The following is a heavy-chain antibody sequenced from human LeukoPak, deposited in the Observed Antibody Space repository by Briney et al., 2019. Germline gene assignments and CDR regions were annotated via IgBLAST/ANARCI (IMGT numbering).Heavy chain of an antibody. V-gene: IGHV3-11*04. CDR2: LSENGDTI. J-gene: IGHJ4*02. D-gene: IGHD1-14*01. CDR1: GFTFSDYY. Sequence: GVSLRLSCAASGFTFSDYYMNWVRQAPGKGRVGGAYLSENGDTIHYADSVKGRFIGSRHNARNSLHLQMNSLRAEDAAVYYCASGRSFGYWGQGTRVTVSS. CDR3: ASGRSFGY.